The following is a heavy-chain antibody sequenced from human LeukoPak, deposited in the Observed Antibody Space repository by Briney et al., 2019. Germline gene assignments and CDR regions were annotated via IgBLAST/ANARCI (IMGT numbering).Heavy chain of an antibody. Sequence: GGSLRLSCAASGFTFSSYAMSWVRQAPGKGLEWVSAISGSGGSTYYADSVKGRFTISRDNSKNTLYLQMNSLRAEDTAVYYCAKCPYLRGDWGGWFDPWGQGTLVTVSS. J-gene: IGHJ5*02. V-gene: IGHV3-23*01. CDR2: ISGSGGST. CDR3: AKCPYLRGDWGGWFDP. D-gene: IGHD2-21*01. CDR1: GFTFSSYA.